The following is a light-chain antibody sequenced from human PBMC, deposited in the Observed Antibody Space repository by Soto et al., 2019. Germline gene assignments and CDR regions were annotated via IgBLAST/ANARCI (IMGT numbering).Light chain of an antibody. CDR3: QAWDSSTAV. CDR1: KLGDKY. CDR2: QDT. V-gene: IGLV3-1*01. J-gene: IGLJ2*01. Sequence: SYELTQPPSVSVSPGQTASIPCSGDKLGDKYAYWYQQKPGQSPVLVIYQDTKRPSGIPERFSGSNSGTTATLTISGTQAMDEADYYCQAWDSSTAVFGGGTKLTVL.